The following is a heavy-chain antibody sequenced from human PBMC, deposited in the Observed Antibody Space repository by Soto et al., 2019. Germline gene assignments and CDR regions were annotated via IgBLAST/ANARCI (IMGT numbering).Heavy chain of an antibody. J-gene: IGHJ4*02. Sequence: QLQLQESGPGLVRPSETLPLTCSVTGGSISSSDYYWVWIRQPPGKGLECIVSILHTGSTYYTPSFDRRVTLSVDTSKTQFSLQLSSVTAADSSVYYCARSPSILISYFFCSWGQGPLVTVSS. D-gene: IGHD2-8*01. CDR3: ARSPSILISYFFCS. CDR2: ILHTGST. CDR1: GGSISSSDYY. V-gene: IGHV4-39*01.